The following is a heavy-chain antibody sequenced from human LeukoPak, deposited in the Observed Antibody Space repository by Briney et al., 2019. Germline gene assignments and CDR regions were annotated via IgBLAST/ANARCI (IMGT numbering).Heavy chain of an antibody. CDR1: GYTFTSYA. CDR3: ARWGYSYGSNHPRDDY. Sequence: ASVKVSCKASGYTFTSYAMHWVRQAPGQRLEWMGWINAGNGNTKYSQKFQDRVTITRDTSASTAYMELSSLRSEDTAVYYCARWGYSYGSNHPRDDYWGQGTLVTVSS. V-gene: IGHV1-3*01. J-gene: IGHJ4*02. CDR2: INAGNGNT. D-gene: IGHD5-18*01.